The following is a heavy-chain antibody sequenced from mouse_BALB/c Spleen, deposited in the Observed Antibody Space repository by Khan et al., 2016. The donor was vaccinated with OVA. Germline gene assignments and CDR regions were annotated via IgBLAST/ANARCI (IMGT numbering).Heavy chain of an antibody. J-gene: IGHJ2*01. CDR3: ARIQGGDFDY. CDR1: GYSITSDYA. D-gene: IGHD3-2*02. V-gene: IGHV3-2*02. Sequence: VQLQQSGPGLVKPSQPLSLTCTVTGYSITSDYAWNWIRQFPGNKLEWMGYISYSGNTKYNPSLKSRISITRDTSKNQFFLQLNFVTIEDTATYYCARIQGGDFDYWGQGTTLTVSS. CDR2: ISYSGNT.